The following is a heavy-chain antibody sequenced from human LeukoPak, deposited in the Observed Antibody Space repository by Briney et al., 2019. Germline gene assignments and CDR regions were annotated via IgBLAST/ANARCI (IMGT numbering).Heavy chain of an antibody. V-gene: IGHV1-18*01. CDR2: ISAYNGNT. Sequence: ASVKVSCKASGYTFTSYGISWVRQAPGQGLEWMGWISAYNGNTNYAQKLQGRVTMTTDTSTSTAYMELRSLRSDDTAVYYCARTYSSGWYLVNWFDPWGQGTLVTVSS. CDR1: GYTFTSYG. D-gene: IGHD6-19*01. CDR3: ARTYSSGWYLVNWFDP. J-gene: IGHJ5*02.